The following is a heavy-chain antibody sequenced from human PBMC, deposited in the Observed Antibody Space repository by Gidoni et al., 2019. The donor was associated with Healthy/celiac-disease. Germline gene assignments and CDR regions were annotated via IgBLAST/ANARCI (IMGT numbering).Heavy chain of an antibody. CDR1: GGSTSSSSYY. Sequence: QLQLQASGPGLVKPSETLSLTCTVSGGSTSSSSYYWGWIRQPPGQGLELIGSIYYSGSTYYNPSLKSRVTISVDTSKNQFSLKLSSVTAADTAVYYCATLSITMITFDYWGQGTLVTVSS. V-gene: IGHV4-39*01. CDR3: ATLSITMITFDY. D-gene: IGHD3-22*01. J-gene: IGHJ4*02. CDR2: IYYSGST.